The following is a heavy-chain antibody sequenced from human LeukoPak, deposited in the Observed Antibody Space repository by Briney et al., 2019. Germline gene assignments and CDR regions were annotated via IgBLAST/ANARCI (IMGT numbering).Heavy chain of an antibody. CDR1: GFTFSSYN. Sequence: PGGSLRLSCAASGFTFSSYNMNWVRQAPGKGLEWVSSISSSSGYIYYADSVKGRFTISRDNARNSLYLQMNSLRAEDTAVYYCVRGKANYGSGSDVWGKGTTVTVSS. D-gene: IGHD3-10*01. CDR2: ISSSSGYI. J-gene: IGHJ6*04. V-gene: IGHV3-21*01. CDR3: VRGKANYGSGSDV.